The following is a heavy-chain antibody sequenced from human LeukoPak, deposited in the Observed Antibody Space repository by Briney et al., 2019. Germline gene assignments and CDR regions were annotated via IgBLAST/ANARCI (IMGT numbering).Heavy chain of an antibody. Sequence: PSETLSLTCTVSGGSISSYYWSWIRQPAGKGLEWIGRIYTSGSTNYNPSLKSRVTMSVDTSKNQFSLKLSSVTAADTAVYYCARAGYTVTTTYYYYYMDVWGKGTTVTISS. J-gene: IGHJ6*03. V-gene: IGHV4-4*07. CDR3: ARAGYTVTTTYYYYYMDV. CDR1: GGSISSYY. CDR2: IYTSGST. D-gene: IGHD4-17*01.